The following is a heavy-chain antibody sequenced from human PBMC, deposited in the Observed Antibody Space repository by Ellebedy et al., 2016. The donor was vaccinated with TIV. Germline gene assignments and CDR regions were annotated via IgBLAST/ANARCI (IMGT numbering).Heavy chain of an antibody. V-gene: IGHV4-34*01. CDR1: GGSFSGYY. CDR2: INHSVST. J-gene: IGHJ4*02. CDR3: ARGLAARHFDY. D-gene: IGHD6-6*01. Sequence: MPSETLSLTCAVYGGSFSGYYWSWIRQPPGKGLEWIGEINHSVSTNYNPSLKSRVTISGDTSKNQFSLKLSSVTAADTAVYYCARGLAARHFDYWGQGTLVTVSS.